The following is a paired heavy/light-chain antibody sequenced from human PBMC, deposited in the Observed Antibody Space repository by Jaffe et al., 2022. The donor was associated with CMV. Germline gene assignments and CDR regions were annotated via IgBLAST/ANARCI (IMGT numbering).Light chain of an antibody. CDR3: QQYNSYSIT. J-gene: IGKJ5*01. Sequence: DIQMTQSPSTLSASVGDRLTITCRASQSISSWLAWYQQKPGKAPKLLIYKASSLESGVPSRFSGSGSGTEFTLTISSLQPDDFATYYCQQYNSYSITFGQGTRLEIK. CDR2: KAS. CDR1: QSISSW. V-gene: IGKV1-5*03.
Heavy chain of an antibody. CDR2: ISGGGGTT. V-gene: IGHV3-23*04. D-gene: IGHD5-12*01. J-gene: IGHJ4*02. CDR3: AKLGQVGWLQLDRYFDY. CDR1: GFISTSYA. Sequence: EVQLVESGGGLVQRGGSLRLSCAASGFISTSYAMSWVRQAPGKGLEWVSAISGGGGTTYYADSVKGRFTISRDNSKNTLYLQMNSLRAEDTAVYYCAKLGQVGWLQLDRYFDYWGQGTLVTVSS.